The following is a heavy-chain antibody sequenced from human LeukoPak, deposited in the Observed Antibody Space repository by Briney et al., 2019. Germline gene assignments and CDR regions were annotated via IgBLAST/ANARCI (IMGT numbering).Heavy chain of an antibody. CDR2: ISHDGRVK. Sequence: GRSLRLSCAGFGFTFSSYGMQWVRQAPGKGLEWVTVISHDGRVKHYADSVKGRFTISRDNARNTLYLQMNSLRAEDSAVYYCAKEANPYSSTSFDYWGRGTLVTVSS. J-gene: IGHJ4*02. CDR1: GFTFSSYG. D-gene: IGHD5-18*01. V-gene: IGHV3-30*18. CDR3: AKEANPYSSTSFDY.